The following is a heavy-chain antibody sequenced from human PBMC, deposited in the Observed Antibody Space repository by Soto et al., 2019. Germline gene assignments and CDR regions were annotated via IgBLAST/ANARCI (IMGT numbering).Heavy chain of an antibody. CDR1: EFTFSSYA. J-gene: IGHJ4*02. Sequence: ESGGGLVQPGGSLRLSCAASEFTFSSYAMSWVRQAPGKGLEWVSVISGNGGSAYYADSVKGRFTISRDNSKNMLYLQMDSLRGEDTAVYYCARDILTGYYRGGYWGQGTLVTVSS. D-gene: IGHD3-9*01. V-gene: IGHV3-23*01. CDR2: ISGNGGSA. CDR3: ARDILTGYYRGGY.